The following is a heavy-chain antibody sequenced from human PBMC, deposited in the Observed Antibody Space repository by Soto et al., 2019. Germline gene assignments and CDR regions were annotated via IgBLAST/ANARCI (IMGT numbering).Heavy chain of an antibody. D-gene: IGHD3-9*01. CDR2: IIPMYGIA. J-gene: IGHJ5*02. Sequence: QVQLVQSGAEVKKPGSSVRVSCRTSGGTFKKYGFSWVRQAPGQGLEWMGGIIPMYGIANYGQIFQGRLTSTADESTDTVYMDLTSLQSEDTAVYYCAGEVGGTGLHLWCQRTQVTVSS. V-gene: IGHV1-69*12. CDR1: GGTFKKYG. CDR3: AGEVGGTGLHL.